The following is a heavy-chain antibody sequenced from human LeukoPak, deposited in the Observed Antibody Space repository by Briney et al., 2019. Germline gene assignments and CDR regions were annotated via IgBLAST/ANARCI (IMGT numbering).Heavy chain of an antibody. J-gene: IGHJ6*02. Sequence: GASVKVSCKASGGTFSSYAISWVRQAPGQGLEWMGGIIPIFGTANYAQKFQGRVTITADESTSTAYMELSSLRAEDTAVYYCARSPPAVVYASPDYYYGMDVWGQGTTVTVSS. CDR1: GGTFSSYA. CDR2: IIPIFGTA. V-gene: IGHV1-69*13. D-gene: IGHD2-8*02. CDR3: ARSPPAVVYASPDYYYGMDV.